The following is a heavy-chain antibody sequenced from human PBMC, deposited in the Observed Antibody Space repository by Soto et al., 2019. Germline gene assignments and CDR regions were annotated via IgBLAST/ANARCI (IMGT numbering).Heavy chain of an antibody. Sequence: ASVKVSCKASGYTFTSYGISWVRQAPGQGLEWMGWISAYNGNTNYAQKLQGRVTMTTDTSTSAAYMELRSLRSDDTAVYYCASRYCSSTSCLDYMDVWGKGTTVTVSS. J-gene: IGHJ6*03. CDR2: ISAYNGNT. V-gene: IGHV1-18*01. CDR3: ASRYCSSTSCLDYMDV. D-gene: IGHD2-2*01. CDR1: GYTFTSYG.